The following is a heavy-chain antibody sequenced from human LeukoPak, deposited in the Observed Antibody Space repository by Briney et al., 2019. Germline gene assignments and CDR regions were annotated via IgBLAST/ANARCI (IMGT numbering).Heavy chain of an antibody. Sequence: GGSLRLSCAASGFTFSSYAMSWVRQAPGRGLEWVSAISGSGGSTYYADSVKGRFTISRDNSKNTLYLQMNSLRAEDTAVYYCAKEPITMVRGVAPEYFQHWGQGTLVTVSS. V-gene: IGHV3-23*01. D-gene: IGHD3-10*01. CDR2: ISGSGGST. CDR1: GFTFSSYA. J-gene: IGHJ1*01. CDR3: AKEPITMVRGVAPEYFQH.